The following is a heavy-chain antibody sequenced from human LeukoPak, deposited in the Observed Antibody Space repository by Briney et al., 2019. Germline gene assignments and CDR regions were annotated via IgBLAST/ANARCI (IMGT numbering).Heavy chain of an antibody. J-gene: IGHJ4*02. CDR1: GYSISSGYY. V-gene: IGHV4-38-2*01. Sequence: SETLSLTCAVSGYSISSGYYWGWIRQPPGKGLEWIGSIYHSGSTYYNPSLKSRVTISVDTSKNQFSLKLSSVTAADTAVYYCARPVVGCSSTSCSWSYWGQGTLVTVSS. CDR3: ARPVVGCSSTSCSWSY. CDR2: IYHSGST. D-gene: IGHD2-2*01.